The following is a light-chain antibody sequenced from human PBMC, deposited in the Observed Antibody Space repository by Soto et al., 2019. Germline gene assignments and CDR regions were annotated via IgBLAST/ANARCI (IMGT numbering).Light chain of an antibody. CDR3: HQRQSWPRT. Sequence: EIVLTQSPATLSLSPGERATLSCRASQSVSSYLAWYQQKPGQAPRLLIYGASTRATGIPARFSASGTGTDFTLTISDVQPEDFAVYYCHQRQSWPRTFGQGTKVDI. J-gene: IGKJ1*01. CDR2: GAS. CDR1: QSVSSY. V-gene: IGKV3-11*01.